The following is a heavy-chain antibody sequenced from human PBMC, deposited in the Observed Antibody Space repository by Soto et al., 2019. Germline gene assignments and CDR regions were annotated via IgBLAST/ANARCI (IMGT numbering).Heavy chain of an antibody. Sequence: SQSRSLTCAISGGSGSRNSAAWIWIRHSPSRGLEWLGRTYYRSKWYNDYAVSLRGRITINPDTTKNQFSLQLNSATPEDTAVYYCATWRYDYWGQGTLVTVS. CDR2: TYYRSKWYN. CDR3: ATWRYDY. J-gene: IGHJ4*02. CDR1: GGSGSRNSAA. V-gene: IGHV6-1*01.